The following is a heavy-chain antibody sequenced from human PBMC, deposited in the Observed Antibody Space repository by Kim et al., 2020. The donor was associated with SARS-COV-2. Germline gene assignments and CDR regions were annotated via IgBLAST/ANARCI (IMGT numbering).Heavy chain of an antibody. CDR1: GGSISSSNW. D-gene: IGHD2-15*01. CDR2: IYHSGST. V-gene: IGHV4-4*02. Sequence: SETLSLTCAVSGGSISSSNWWSWVRQPPGKGLEWIGEIYHSGSTNYNPSLKSRVTISVDKSKNQFSLKLSSVTAADTAVYYCAREVKLPPHYYYYGMDVWGQGTTVTASS. J-gene: IGHJ6*02. CDR3: AREVKLPPHYYYYGMDV.